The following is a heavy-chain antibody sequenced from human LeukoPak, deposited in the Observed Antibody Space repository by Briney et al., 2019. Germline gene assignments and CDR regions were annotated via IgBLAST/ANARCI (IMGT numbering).Heavy chain of an antibody. CDR3: ATDHDFWSGPEGNYFDY. CDR2: FDPEDGET. V-gene: IGHV1-24*01. Sequence: ASVKVSCKVSGYTLTELSMHWVRQAPGKGLEWMGGFDPEDGETIYAQKFQGRVTMTEDTSTDTAYMELSSLRSEDTAVYYCATDHDFWSGPEGNYFDYWGQGTLVTVSS. J-gene: IGHJ4*02. D-gene: IGHD3-3*01. CDR1: GYTLTELS.